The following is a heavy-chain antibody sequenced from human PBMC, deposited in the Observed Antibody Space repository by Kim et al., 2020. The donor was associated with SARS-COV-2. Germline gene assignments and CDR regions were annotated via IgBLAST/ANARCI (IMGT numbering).Heavy chain of an antibody. D-gene: IGHD2-15*01. V-gene: IGHV3-23*01. CDR2: IAGSGGAT. CDR1: GFTFSSYG. CDR3: AKRGPGGNKEFDY. J-gene: IGHJ4*02. Sequence: GGSLRLSCAASGFTFSSYGMSWVRQAPGKGLEWVSTIAGSGGATSYADSVKGRFTISRDNSKNTLFLQMNSLRDEDTALYYCAKRGPGGNKEFDYWGQGTLVTVYS.